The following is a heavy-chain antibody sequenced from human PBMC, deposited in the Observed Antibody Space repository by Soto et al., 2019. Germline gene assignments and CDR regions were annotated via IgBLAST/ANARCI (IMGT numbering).Heavy chain of an antibody. D-gene: IGHD3-22*01. CDR3: AKAMSDKTWFDS. CDR1: GFTFSTSG. CDR2: ISAGGTTT. J-gene: IGHJ5*01. V-gene: IGHV3-23*01. Sequence: PGGSLRLSCAASGFTFSTSGMNWVRQAPGKGLEWVSRISAGGTTTYYADSVKGRFTISRDNSKNTLYLQMNSLRAGDTAVYYCAKAMSDKTWFDSWGQGTLVTISS.